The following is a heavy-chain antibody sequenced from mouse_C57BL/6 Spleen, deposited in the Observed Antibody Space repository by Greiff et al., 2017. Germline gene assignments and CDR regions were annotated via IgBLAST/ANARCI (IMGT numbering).Heavy chain of an antibody. D-gene: IGHD1-1*01. CDR2: INPNNGGT. J-gene: IGHJ1*03. CDR3: ARDYGSRGGYFDV. CDR1: GYTFTDYY. Sequence: VQLQQSGPELVKPGASVKISCKASGYTFTDYYMNWVKQSHGKSLEWIGDINPNNGGTSYNQKFKGKATLTVDKSSSTAYVELRSLTSEDSAVYDCARDYGSRGGYFDVWGTGTTVTVSS. V-gene: IGHV1-26*01.